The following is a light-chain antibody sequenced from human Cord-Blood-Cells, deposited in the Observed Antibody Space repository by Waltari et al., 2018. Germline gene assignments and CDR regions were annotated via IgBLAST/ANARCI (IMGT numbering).Light chain of an antibody. CDR2: DVS. CDR3: SSYTSSSTLV. J-gene: IGLJ2*01. CDR1: SSDVRGYNY. Sequence: QSALTQPASVSGSPGQSITISCTGTSSDVRGYNYVSRYQQHPGNAPKLMIYDVSNPPSGVSNRFSGSTSGNTSSLTISGLQAEDEADYYCSSYTSSSTLVFGGGTKLTVL. V-gene: IGLV2-14*01.